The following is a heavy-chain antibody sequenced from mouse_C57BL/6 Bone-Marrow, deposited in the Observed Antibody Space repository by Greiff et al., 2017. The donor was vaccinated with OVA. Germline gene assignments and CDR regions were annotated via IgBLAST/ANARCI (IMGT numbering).Heavy chain of an antibody. CDR2: INPSSGYT. V-gene: IGHV1-4*01. CDR1: GYTFTSYT. Sequence: QVQLKESGAELARPGASVKMSCKASGYTFTSYTMHWVKQRPGQGLEWIGYINPSSGYTKYNQKFKDKATLTADKSSSTAYMQLSSLTSEDAAVYYCARGGSYWAMDYWGQGTSVTVSS. CDR3: ARGGSYWAMDY. D-gene: IGHD1-1*02. J-gene: IGHJ4*01.